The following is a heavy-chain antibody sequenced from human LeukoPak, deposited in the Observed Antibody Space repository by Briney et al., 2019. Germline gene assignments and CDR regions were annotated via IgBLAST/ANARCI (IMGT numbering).Heavy chain of an antibody. CDR3: TGYSSSWYGY. CDR1: GGSFSGYY. Sequence: PSETLSLTCAVYGGSFSGYYWSWIRQPPGKGLEWIREINHSGSTNYNPSLKSRVTISVDTSKNQFSLKLSSVTAADTAVYYCTGYSSSWYGYWGQGTLVTVSS. CDR2: INHSGST. J-gene: IGHJ4*02. V-gene: IGHV4-34*01. D-gene: IGHD6-13*01.